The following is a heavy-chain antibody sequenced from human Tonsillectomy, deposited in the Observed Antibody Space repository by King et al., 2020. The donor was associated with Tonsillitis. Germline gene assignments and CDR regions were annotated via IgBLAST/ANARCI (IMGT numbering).Heavy chain of an antibody. CDR1: GGSISSGSYY. V-gene: IGHV4-61*02. J-gene: IGHJ4*02. CDR2: IYTSGST. Sequence: QLQESGPGLVKPSQTLSLTCTVSGGSISSGSYYWSWIRQPAGKGLEWIGRIYTSGSTNYNPSLKSRVTMSVDTSKNQFSLKLSSVTAADTAVYYCARDRRGGWRQLFDYWGQGTLVTVSS. CDR3: ARDRRGGWRQLFDY. D-gene: IGHD5-24*01.